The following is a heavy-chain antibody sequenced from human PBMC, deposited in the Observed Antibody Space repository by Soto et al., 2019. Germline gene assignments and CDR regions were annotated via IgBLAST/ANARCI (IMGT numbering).Heavy chain of an antibody. CDR2: INHSGST. CDR1: GGSFSGYY. D-gene: IGHD3-10*01. Sequence: SETLSLTCAVYGGSFSGYYWSWIRQPPVKGLEWIGEINHSGSTNYNPSLKSRVTISVDTSKNQFSLKLSSVTAADTAVYYCARHYYYGSGSSGMDVWGQGTTVTVSS. J-gene: IGHJ6*02. CDR3: ARHYYYGSGSSGMDV. V-gene: IGHV4-34*01.